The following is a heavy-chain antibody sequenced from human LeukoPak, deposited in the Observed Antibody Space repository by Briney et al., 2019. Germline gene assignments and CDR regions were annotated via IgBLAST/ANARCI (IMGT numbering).Heavy chain of an antibody. CDR3: SRHPGPYSSSPDY. D-gene: IGHD6-6*01. CDR2: IYPGDSDT. Sequence: GESLKISCKGSGYSFTSYWIGWVRQMPGKGLEWMGIIYPGDSDTRYSLSFQGQVTISVDKSINTAYLQWSSLKASDTAMYYCSRHPGPYSSSPDYWGQGTLVTVSS. J-gene: IGHJ4*02. CDR1: GYSFTSYW. V-gene: IGHV5-51*01.